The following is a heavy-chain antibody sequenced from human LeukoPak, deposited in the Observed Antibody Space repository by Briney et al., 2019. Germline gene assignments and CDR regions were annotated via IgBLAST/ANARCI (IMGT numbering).Heavy chain of an antibody. J-gene: IGHJ5*02. CDR1: GGSISSGSDY. D-gene: IGHD3-22*01. V-gene: IGHV4-61*02. CDR3: AREDSSGSWFDP. CDR2: IYRSGST. Sequence: SETLSLTCTVSGGSISSGSDYWSWIRQPAGTALEWIGRIYRSGSTNYNPSLKSRVTMSVDTSKNQFSLNLSSVTAADTAVYYCAREDSSGSWFDPWGQGTLVTVSS.